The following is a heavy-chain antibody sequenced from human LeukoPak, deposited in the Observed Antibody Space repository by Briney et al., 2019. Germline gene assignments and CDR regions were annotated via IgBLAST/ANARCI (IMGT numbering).Heavy chain of an antibody. CDR2: IYYSGST. V-gene: IGHV4-39*02. Sequence: SETLSLTCTVSGGSISSSSYYWGWIRQPPGKGLEWIGSIYYSGSTYYNPSLKSRVTISVDTSKNQFSLKLSSVTAADTAVYYCAREKQLGDYYMDVWGKGTTVTVSS. J-gene: IGHJ6*03. CDR3: AREKQLGDYYMDV. D-gene: IGHD6-6*01. CDR1: GGSISSSSYY.